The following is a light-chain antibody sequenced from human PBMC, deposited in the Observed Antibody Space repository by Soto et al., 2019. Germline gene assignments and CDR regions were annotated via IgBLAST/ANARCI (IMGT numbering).Light chain of an antibody. J-gene: IGLJ3*02. V-gene: IGLV8-61*01. CDR1: SGSVSTSHY. CDR3: MLCVATGVWV. Sequence: QAVVTQEASLSVSPGGTVTLTCGLNSGSVSTSHYPSWYQQTPGQPPRTLILNIESRPSGVPERFSGTIIGRRAALTITGAQSEDESDYYCMLCVATGVWVFGGGTKVTVL. CDR2: NIE.